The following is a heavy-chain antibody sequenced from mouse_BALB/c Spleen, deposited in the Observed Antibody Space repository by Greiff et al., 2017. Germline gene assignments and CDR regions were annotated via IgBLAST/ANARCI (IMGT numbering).Heavy chain of an antibody. V-gene: IGHV14-4*02. CDR2: IDPENGDT. D-gene: IGHD2-14*01. Sequence: EVKLMESGAELVRSGASVKLSCTASGFNIKDYYMHWVKQRPEQGLEWIGWIDPENGDTEYAPKFQGKATMTADTSSNTAYLQLSSLTSEDTAVYYCNACHYRYDGSFDYWGQGTTLTVSS. J-gene: IGHJ2*01. CDR3: NACHYRYDGSFDY. CDR1: GFNIKDYY.